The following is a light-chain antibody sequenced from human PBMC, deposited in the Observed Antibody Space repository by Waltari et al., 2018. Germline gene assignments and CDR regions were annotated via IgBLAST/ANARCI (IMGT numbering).Light chain of an antibody. CDR1: SSDVGGYDY. CDR2: EVT. V-gene: IGLV2-8*01. CDR3: SSYAGSNLWV. J-gene: IGLJ3*02. Sequence: QSALTQPPSASGSPGQSVTISCTGTSSDVGGYDYVSWYQQHPDKAPKLMIYEVTNRPSVVPDRFSGSKSGNTASLTVSGLQAEDEADYYCSSYAGSNLWVFGGGTKLTVL.